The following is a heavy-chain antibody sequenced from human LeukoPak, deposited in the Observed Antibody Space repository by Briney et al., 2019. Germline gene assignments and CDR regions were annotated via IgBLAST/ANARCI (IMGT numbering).Heavy chain of an antibody. Sequence: ASVKVSCKASGYTFTGYYMHWVRQAPGQGLEWMGWINPSSGGTNYAQKFQGRVTMTRDTSISTAYMELSRLRSDDTAVYYCARRRTKTGTTSYSVWFDPWGQGTLVTVSS. CDR3: ARRRTKTGTTSYSVWFDP. V-gene: IGHV1-2*02. CDR1: GYTFTGYY. J-gene: IGHJ5*02. D-gene: IGHD1-7*01. CDR2: INPSSGGT.